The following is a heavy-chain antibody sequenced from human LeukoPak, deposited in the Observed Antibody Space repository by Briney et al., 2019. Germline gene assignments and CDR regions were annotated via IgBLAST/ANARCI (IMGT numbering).Heavy chain of an antibody. CDR2: ISYDGSNK. CDR3: ARGTLMVRGQTRGYYGMDV. CDR1: GFTFSSYA. J-gene: IGHJ6*02. D-gene: IGHD3-10*01. Sequence: GRSLRLSCAASGFTFSSYAMHWVRQAPGKGLEWVAVISYDGSNKYYADSVKGRFTISRDNSKNTLYLQMNSLRAEDTAVYYCARGTLMVRGQTRGYYGMDVWGQGITVTVSS. V-gene: IGHV3-30*04.